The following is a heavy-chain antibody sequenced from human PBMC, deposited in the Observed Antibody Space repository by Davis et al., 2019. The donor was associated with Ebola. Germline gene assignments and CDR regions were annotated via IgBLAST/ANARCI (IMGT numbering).Heavy chain of an antibody. Sequence: SETLSLTCTVSGGSISSYYWSWIRQPPGKGLEWIGYIYYSGSTYYNPSLKSRVTISVDTSKNQFSLKLSSVTAADTAMYYCARHGVGDFWYFGLWGRGTLVTVSS. CDR2: IYYSGST. CDR1: GGSISSYY. D-gene: IGHD4-17*01. CDR3: ARHGVGDFWYFGL. J-gene: IGHJ2*01. V-gene: IGHV4-59*08.